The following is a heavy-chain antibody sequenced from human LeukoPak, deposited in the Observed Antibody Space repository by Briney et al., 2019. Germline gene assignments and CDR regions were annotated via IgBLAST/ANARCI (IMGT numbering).Heavy chain of an antibody. CDR3: AKVSVVDWNDVNWFDP. CDR2: IRYDGSNK. CDR1: GFTFSSYG. D-gene: IGHD1-1*01. V-gene: IGHV3-30*02. Sequence: PGGSLRLSCAASGFTFSSYGMHWVRQAPGKGLEWVAFIRYDGSNKYYADSVKGRFTISRDNSKNTLYLQMNSLRAEDTAVYYCAKVSVVDWNDVNWFDPWGQGTLVTVSS. J-gene: IGHJ5*02.